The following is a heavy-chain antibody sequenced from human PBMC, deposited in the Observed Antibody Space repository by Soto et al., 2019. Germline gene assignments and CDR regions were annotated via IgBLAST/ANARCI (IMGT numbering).Heavy chain of an antibody. CDR2: IWYDGSNK. V-gene: IGHV3-33*01. J-gene: IGHJ4*02. CDR1: GFSFSIFG. Sequence: QVHLVESGGGVVQPGTSLRLSCAASGFSFSIFGMHWVRQAPGKGVEWVAGIWYDGSNKYYADSVKGRFSISRDNSKNTLYLQMNSLRAEDTAVYYCARDDKDEYGADRGGFGCWGQGTLVTVSS. CDR3: ARDDKDEYGADRGGFGC. D-gene: IGHD2-8*01.